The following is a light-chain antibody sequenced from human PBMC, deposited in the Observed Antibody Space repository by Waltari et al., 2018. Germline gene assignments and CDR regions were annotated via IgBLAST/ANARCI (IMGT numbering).Light chain of an antibody. CDR2: AAS. CDR1: QSISSY. J-gene: IGKJ4*01. V-gene: IGKV1-39*01. Sequence: DIQMTQSPSSLSASLGDSVTITCRASQSISSYLNWYQQKPGVAPKLLIYAASSLRNGGPSRFSGSGSGTDFSLTISSLQPEDFATYYCQQSFSTPLTFGGGTKVEIK. CDR3: QQSFSTPLT.